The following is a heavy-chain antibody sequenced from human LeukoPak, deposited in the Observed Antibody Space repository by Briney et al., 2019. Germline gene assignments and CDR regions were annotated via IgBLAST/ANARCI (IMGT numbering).Heavy chain of an antibody. J-gene: IGHJ4*02. Sequence: SVKVSCKASGGTFSSYAISWVRQAPGQGLEWMGRIIPILGITNYAQKFQGRVTITADKSTSTAYMELSSLRSEDTAVYYCARGWDYLDYWGQGTLVTVSS. V-gene: IGHV1-69*04. CDR3: ARGWDYLDY. CDR1: GGTFSSYA. CDR2: IIPILGIT. D-gene: IGHD3-16*01.